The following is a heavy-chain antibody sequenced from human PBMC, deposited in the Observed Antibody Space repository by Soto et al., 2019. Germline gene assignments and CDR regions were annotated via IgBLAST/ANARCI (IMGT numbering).Heavy chain of an antibody. CDR2: VRSSGDDT. J-gene: IGHJ4*02. Sequence: DVQLVESGGGLVQPGGSLRLSCAASGFTFGYYNMHWVRQAPGKGLEWVSFVRSSGDDTYYADSVKGRFTISRDNAKDSLYLQMTSLREEDTAVYYCPRDGESSSSSDFDFWGQGALVTVSS. CDR1: GFTFGYYN. CDR3: PRDGESSSSSDFDF. D-gene: IGHD2-2*01. V-gene: IGHV3-48*02.